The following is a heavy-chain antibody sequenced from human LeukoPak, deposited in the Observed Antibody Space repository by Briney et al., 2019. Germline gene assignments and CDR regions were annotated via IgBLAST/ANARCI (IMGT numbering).Heavy chain of an antibody. CDR3: AKRYYYDNSGLWDY. V-gene: IGHV3-23*01. J-gene: IGHJ4*02. CDR1: GFTFSSYA. Sequence: GGSLRLSCAASGFTFSSYAMSWVRQAPGKGLGWVSAISSSGGSTYYGDSVKGRFTISRDNSKNTLYLQMNSLRAEDTAVYYCAKRYYYDNSGLWDYWGQGTLVTVSS. D-gene: IGHD3-22*01. CDR2: ISSSGGST.